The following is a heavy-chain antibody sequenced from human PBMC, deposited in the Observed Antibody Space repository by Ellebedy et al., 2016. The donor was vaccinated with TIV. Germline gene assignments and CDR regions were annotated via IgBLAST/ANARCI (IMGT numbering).Heavy chain of an antibody. CDR2: IYSGGTT. CDR3: ATSPSQGY. Sequence: GESLKISCAASGFTVRNNYMSWVRQAPGKGLEWVSVIYSGGTTFYAESVKGRFTISRDSSQNTLYLQMDRLRAEDTAVYYCATSPSQGYWGQGTLVSVSS. V-gene: IGHV3-53*01. CDR1: GFTVRNNY. J-gene: IGHJ4*02.